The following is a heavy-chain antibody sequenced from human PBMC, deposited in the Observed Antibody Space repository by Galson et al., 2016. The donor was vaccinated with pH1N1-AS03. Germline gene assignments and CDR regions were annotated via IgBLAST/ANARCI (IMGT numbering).Heavy chain of an antibody. J-gene: IGHJ4*02. CDR2: IIDGNGNT. CDR1: GYSFSNYA. CDR3: ARWSPQTAMET. D-gene: IGHD5-18*01. V-gene: IGHV1-3*01. Sequence: SVKVSCKASGYSFSNYAIHWLRQAPGRSPEWMGWIIDGNGNTKYSQNLQGRVTLTRDTSANTTYLELNSLRSEDTATYYCARWSPQTAMETWGQGTLVTVSA.